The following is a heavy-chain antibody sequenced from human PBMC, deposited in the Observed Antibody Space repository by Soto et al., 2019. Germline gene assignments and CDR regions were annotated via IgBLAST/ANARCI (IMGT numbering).Heavy chain of an antibody. CDR2: ISSSSSYI. Sequence: GGSLRLSCAASGFTFSSYSMNWVRQAPGKGLEWVSSISSSSSYIYYADSVKGRFTISRDNAKNSLYLQMNSLRAEDTAVYYCARDRPSRGYSYANDYPGQGTAGTVS. CDR1: GFTFSSYS. CDR3: ARDRPSRGYSYANDY. V-gene: IGHV3-21*01. D-gene: IGHD5-18*01. J-gene: IGHJ4*02.